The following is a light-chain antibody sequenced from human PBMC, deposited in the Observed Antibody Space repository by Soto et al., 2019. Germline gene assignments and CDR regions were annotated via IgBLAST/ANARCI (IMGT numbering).Light chain of an antibody. CDR1: SSDIGAGYD. CDR3: QSYDSSLSASV. Sequence: QPVLTQPPSVSGAPGQRVTISCTGGSSDIGAGYDVHWYQQLPGTAPKVLIYANNNRPSGVPDRFSGSRSDTSASLAITGLQAEDEADYYCQSYDSSLSASVFGTGTKLTVL. J-gene: IGLJ1*01. CDR2: ANN. V-gene: IGLV1-40*01.